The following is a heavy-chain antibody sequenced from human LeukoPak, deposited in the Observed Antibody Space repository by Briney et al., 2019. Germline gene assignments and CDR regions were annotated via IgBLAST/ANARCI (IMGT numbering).Heavy chain of an antibody. CDR1: GFTFDDYA. J-gene: IGHJ4*02. V-gene: IGHV3-9*03. Sequence: PGRSLRLSCAASGFTFDDYAMHWVRQAPGKGLEWVSGISWNSGSIGYADSVKGRFTTSRDNAKNSLYLQMNSLRAEDMALYYCAKGVVEMATIGIDYWGQGTLVTVSS. D-gene: IGHD5-24*01. CDR3: AKGVVEMATIGIDY. CDR2: ISWNSGSI.